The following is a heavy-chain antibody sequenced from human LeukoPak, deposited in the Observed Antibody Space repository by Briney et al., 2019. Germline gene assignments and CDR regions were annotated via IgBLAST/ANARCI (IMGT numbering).Heavy chain of an antibody. V-gene: IGHV3-30*02. Sequence: GGSLRLSCAASGFTFSSYGLHWVRQAPGKGLEWVAFIRYDGSNKYYADSVKGRVTISRDNSKNTLYLQMNSLRAEDTAVYYCARDQGSGINYYYYYMDVWGKGTTVTVSS. CDR3: ARDQGSGINYYYYYMDV. CDR1: GFTFSSYG. D-gene: IGHD3-10*01. J-gene: IGHJ6*03. CDR2: IRYDGSNK.